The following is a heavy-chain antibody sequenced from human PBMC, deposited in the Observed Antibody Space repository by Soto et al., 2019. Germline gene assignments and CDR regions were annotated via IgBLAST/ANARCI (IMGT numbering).Heavy chain of an antibody. V-gene: IGHV4-59*01. J-gene: IGHJ4*02. CDR2: IYYSGSA. D-gene: IGHD3-22*01. CDR1: GRSISTYY. CDR3: ASDDRAHTKSQATDH. Sequence: SETLSLTCTVSGRSISTYYWTWIRQPPGKGLESIGYIYYSGSANYSPSLKSRVTISVDTSKNEFSLKLSSVTAADTAIYYCASDDRAHTKSQATDHWGQGTLVTVSS.